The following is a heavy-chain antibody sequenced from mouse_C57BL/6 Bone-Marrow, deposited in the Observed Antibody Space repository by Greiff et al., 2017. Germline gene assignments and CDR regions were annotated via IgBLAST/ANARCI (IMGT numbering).Heavy chain of an antibody. J-gene: IGHJ4*01. D-gene: IGHD2-3*01. CDR3: ASPLYDGYYSYAMDY. Sequence: DVQLQQSGAELVKPGASVKLSCTASGFNIKDYYMHWVKQRTEQGLEWIGRIDPEDGETKYAPKFQGKATITADTSSNTAYLQLSSLTSEDTAVYYCASPLYDGYYSYAMDYWGQGTSVTVSS. CDR1: GFNIKDYY. CDR2: IDPEDGET. V-gene: IGHV14-2*01.